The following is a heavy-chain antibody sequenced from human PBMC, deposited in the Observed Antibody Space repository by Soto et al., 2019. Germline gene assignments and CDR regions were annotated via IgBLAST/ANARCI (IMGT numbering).Heavy chain of an antibody. D-gene: IGHD2-2*01. J-gene: IGHJ3*01. Sequence: SQTLSLTCAISGDSVSTNTAAWNWVRQSPSRGLEWLGMTYYRSKWYFDYAVSVKSRITITPDTSKNQFSLHLDSVTPGDTAVYYCTRTRGQLLEDAFDFWGLGTMVTVSS. CDR3: TRTRGQLLEDAFDF. CDR1: GDSVSTNTAA. V-gene: IGHV6-1*01. CDR2: TYYRSKWYF.